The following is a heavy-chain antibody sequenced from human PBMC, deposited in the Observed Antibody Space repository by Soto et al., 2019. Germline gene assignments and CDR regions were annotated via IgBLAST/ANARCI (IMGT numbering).Heavy chain of an antibody. D-gene: IGHD4-4*01. Sequence: SEALSLTCTVSGGSISRSSYYWGWIRQPPGKGLEWIGSIYYSGSTYYNPSLKSRVTISVDTSKNQFSLKLSSVTAADTAVYYCARQNAMTTVTKGNWFDPWGQGTLVT. CDR3: ARQNAMTTVTKGNWFDP. V-gene: IGHV4-39*01. J-gene: IGHJ5*02. CDR2: IYYSGST. CDR1: GGSISRSSYY.